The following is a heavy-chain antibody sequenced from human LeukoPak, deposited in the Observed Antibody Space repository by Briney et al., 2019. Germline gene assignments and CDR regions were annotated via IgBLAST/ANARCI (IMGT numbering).Heavy chain of an antibody. J-gene: IGHJ4*02. D-gene: IGHD3-22*01. Sequence: SETLSLTCAVYGGSFSGYYWSWIRQPPGKGLEWIGEINHSGSTNYNPSLKSRVTISVDTSKNQFSLKLSSVTAADTAVYYCHYYDSSGYHTTFDSWGQGTLVTVSS. CDR2: INHSGST. V-gene: IGHV4-34*01. CDR1: GGSFSGYY. CDR3: HYYDSSGYHTTFDS.